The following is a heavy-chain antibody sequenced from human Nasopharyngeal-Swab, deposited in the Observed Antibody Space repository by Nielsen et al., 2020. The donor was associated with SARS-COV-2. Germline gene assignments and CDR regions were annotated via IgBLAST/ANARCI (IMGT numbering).Heavy chain of an antibody. CDR1: GFSLSPRGVG. Sequence: SGPTLVIPTQTLTLTCTFSGFSLSPRGVGVGWIRQPPGKALEWLALIYWNDDKRYSPSLKSRLTITKDTSKNQVVLTMTNMDPVDTATYYCAREYYDILTGYYSNTDYWGQGTLVTVSS. J-gene: IGHJ4*02. D-gene: IGHD3-9*01. CDR3: AREYYDILTGYYSNTDY. CDR2: IYWNDDK. V-gene: IGHV2-5*01.